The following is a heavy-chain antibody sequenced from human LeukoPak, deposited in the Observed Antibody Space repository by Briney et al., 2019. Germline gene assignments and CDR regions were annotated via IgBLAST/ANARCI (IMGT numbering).Heavy chain of an antibody. D-gene: IGHD3-3*01. J-gene: IGHJ4*02. CDR2: ITSSSST. Sequence: PGGSLRLSCAASGFTFSSYWMSWVRQAPGKGGEWVSSITSSSSTYYPDPVKGRFTTSRDNAKNSLYLQMNSLRVENTAVYYCARVGFYDFGSGIYFFDYWGQGTLVTVSS. CDR1: GFTFSSYW. V-gene: IGHV3-21*01. CDR3: ARVGFYDFGSGIYFFDY.